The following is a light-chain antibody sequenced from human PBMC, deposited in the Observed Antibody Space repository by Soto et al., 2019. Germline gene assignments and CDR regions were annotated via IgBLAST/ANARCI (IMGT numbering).Light chain of an antibody. Sequence: QSVLTQPPSVSGAPGQRVTISCTGSSSNIGSLYDVHWYQQLPGTAPKLLIYDNSNRPSGVPDRFSGSKSGTSASLAITGLQAEDEADYYCSSYTSSSTPYVFGTGTKLTVL. J-gene: IGLJ1*01. V-gene: IGLV1-40*01. CDR2: DNS. CDR3: SSYTSSSTPYV. CDR1: SSNIGSLYD.